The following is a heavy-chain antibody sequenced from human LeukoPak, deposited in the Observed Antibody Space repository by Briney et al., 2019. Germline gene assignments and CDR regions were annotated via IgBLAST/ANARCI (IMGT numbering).Heavy chain of an antibody. D-gene: IGHD3-22*01. CDR1: VYTFTGYF. V-gene: IGHV1-2*02. J-gene: IGHJ4*02. Sequence: GASVKVSCKASVYTFTGYFMHWVRQAPAQGLEWMGWINPNSGGTNYAQNFQGRVTMTRDTSISTASMELSRLRSDDTAVYYGARDERYDSSGYPFWGQGTLVTVSS. CDR3: ARDERYDSSGYPF. CDR2: INPNSGGT.